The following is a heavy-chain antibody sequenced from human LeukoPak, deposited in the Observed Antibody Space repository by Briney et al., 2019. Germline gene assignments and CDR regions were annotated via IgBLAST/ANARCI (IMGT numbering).Heavy chain of an antibody. V-gene: IGHV3-21*01. CDR1: GFTFSSYT. CDR3: AKDRLVGGSDRHPLDY. CDR2: ISRSGDYI. D-gene: IGHD1-26*01. Sequence: TGESPRLSCAASGFTFSSYTMTWVRQAPGKGLEWVSSISRSGDYIFYADSVRGRFTISRDNAKNSLYLQMTSLRAEDTAVYYCAKDRLVGGSDRHPLDYRGQGTLVTVSS. J-gene: IGHJ4*02.